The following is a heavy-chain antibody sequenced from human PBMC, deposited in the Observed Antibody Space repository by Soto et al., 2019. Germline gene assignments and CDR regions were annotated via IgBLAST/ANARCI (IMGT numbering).Heavy chain of an antibody. Sequence: GESLKISCKGSGYSFTSYWISWVRQMPGKGLEWMGRIDPSDSYTNYSPSFQGHVTISADKSISTAYLQWSSLKASDTAMYYCARHRRPCTSSTCYGIDVWGQGTTVTVSS. CDR1: GYSFTSYW. J-gene: IGHJ6*02. CDR2: IDPSDSYT. CDR3: ARHRRPCTSSTCYGIDV. V-gene: IGHV5-10-1*01.